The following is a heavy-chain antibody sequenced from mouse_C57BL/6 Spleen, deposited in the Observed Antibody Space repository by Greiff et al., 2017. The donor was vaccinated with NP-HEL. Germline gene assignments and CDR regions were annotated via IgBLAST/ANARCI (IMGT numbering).Heavy chain of an antibody. CDR1: GFNIKDDY. J-gene: IGHJ2*01. CDR3: TKRLSDY. Sequence: VQLQQSGAELVRPGASVKLSCTASGFNIKDDYMHWVKQRPEQGLEWIGWIDPENGDTEYASKFQGKATITADTSSNTAYLQLSSLTSEDTAVYYCTKRLSDYWGQGTTLTVSS. CDR2: IDPENGDT. D-gene: IGHD3-2*02. V-gene: IGHV14-4*01.